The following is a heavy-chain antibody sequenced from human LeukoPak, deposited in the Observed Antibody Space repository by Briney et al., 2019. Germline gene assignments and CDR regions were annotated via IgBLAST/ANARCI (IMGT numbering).Heavy chain of an antibody. CDR2: ISAYNGDT. V-gene: IGHV1-18*01. J-gene: IGHJ5*02. CDR1: GYIFMNFG. Sequence: EPSVKVSCKASGYIFMNFGMGWVRQAPGQGLDSLGWISAYNGDTNYAQKFRGRVTMTTDTSTSTAYMEVRSLTSDDTAIYYCARSGDGNWFDPWGQGTLVIVSS. CDR3: ARSGDGNWFDP.